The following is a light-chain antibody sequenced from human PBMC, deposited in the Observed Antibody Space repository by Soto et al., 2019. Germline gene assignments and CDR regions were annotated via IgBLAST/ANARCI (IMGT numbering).Light chain of an antibody. CDR3: QSYDTSLSAYV. Sequence: QSVLTQPPSVSGAPGQRVTISCTGSSSDIGAGYHVHWYQQFPGTAPKLLIYDITNRPSGVPDRFSGSKSGTTASLAITGLQPEDGADYYCQSYDTSLSAYVFGSGTKLTVL. CDR2: DIT. J-gene: IGLJ1*01. V-gene: IGLV1-40*01. CDR1: SSDIGAGYH.